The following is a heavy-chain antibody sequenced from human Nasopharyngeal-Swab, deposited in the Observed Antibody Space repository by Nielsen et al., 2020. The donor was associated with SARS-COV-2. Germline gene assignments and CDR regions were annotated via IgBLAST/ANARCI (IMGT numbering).Heavy chain of an antibody. Sequence: GGSLRLSCAASGFTFSSYAMSWVRQAPGKGLEWISYIIFSGSTIYYADSVKDRFIISRDNAKNAVYLQMNSLRAEDTAVYYCASTGGYRGDFNYWGQGTLVTVSS. J-gene: IGHJ4*02. CDR1: GFTFSSYA. CDR3: ASTGGYRGDFNY. V-gene: IGHV3-48*04. D-gene: IGHD2-8*02. CDR2: IIFSGSTI.